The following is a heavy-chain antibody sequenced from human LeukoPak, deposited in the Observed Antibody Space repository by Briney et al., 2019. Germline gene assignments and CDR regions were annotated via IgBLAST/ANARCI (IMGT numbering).Heavy chain of an antibody. CDR3: ARETIYDFRSDYHIDY. Sequence: PGGSLRLSCVASGFTFSNHWMHWVRQAPGKGLVWVSRVNSDGSSATYADSVKGRFTIARDNAKNTVYLQMNSLRAEDTAVYYCARETIYDFRSDYHIDYWGQGTLVTVSS. J-gene: IGHJ4*02. V-gene: IGHV3-74*03. CDR1: GFTFSNHW. CDR2: VNSDGSSA. D-gene: IGHD3-3*01.